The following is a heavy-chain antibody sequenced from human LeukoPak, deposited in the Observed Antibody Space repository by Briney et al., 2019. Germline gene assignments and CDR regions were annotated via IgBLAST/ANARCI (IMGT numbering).Heavy chain of an antibody. V-gene: IGHV4-39*07. CDR3: AAFRDGYNWHLDY. Sequence: PSETLSLTCTVSGDSISSGTYSWSWIRQPPGKGLEWIGSIYHSGSTYYNPSLKSRVTISVDTSKNQFSLKLSSVTAADTAVYYCAAFRDGYNWHLDYWGQGTLVTVSS. D-gene: IGHD5-24*01. CDR1: GDSISSGTYS. CDR2: IYHSGST. J-gene: IGHJ4*02.